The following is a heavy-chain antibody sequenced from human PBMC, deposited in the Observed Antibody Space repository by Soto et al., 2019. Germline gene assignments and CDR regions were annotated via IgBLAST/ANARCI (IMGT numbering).Heavy chain of an antibody. CDR2: IYYSGST. CDR3: ASCDYSNTGPLQIWYFDL. V-gene: IGHV4-30-4*01. D-gene: IGHD4-4*01. CDR1: GGSISSGDYY. J-gene: IGHJ2*01. Sequence: QVQLQESGPGLVKPSQTLSLTCTVSGGSISSGDYYWSWIRQPPGKGLEWIGYIYYSGSTYYNPSLKRRVTISVDTSKTQFSLKLGSVTAADTAVYYCASCDYSNTGPLQIWYFDLWGRGTLVTVSS.